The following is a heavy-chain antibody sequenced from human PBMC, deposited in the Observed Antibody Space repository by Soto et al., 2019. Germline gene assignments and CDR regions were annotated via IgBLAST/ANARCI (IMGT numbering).Heavy chain of an antibody. D-gene: IGHD3-10*01. CDR1: GGAFRGHY. Sequence: SETMPLTCAVYGGAFRGHYWRWIRQNQGKGLEWIGEINHSGSTNYNPSLKSLVTISVDTSKNQFSLKLSSVTAADTAVYYCARGLPYYYGSGSYSSYNWFDPWGQGTLVTVSS. CDR3: ARGLPYYYGSGSYSSYNWFDP. J-gene: IGHJ5*02. V-gene: IGHV4-34*01. CDR2: INHSGST.